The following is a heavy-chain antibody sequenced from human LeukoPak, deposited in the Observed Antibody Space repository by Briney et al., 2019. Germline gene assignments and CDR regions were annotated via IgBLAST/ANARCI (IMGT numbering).Heavy chain of an antibody. J-gene: IGHJ6*03. V-gene: IGHV1-18*01. CDR1: GYTFTTYG. D-gene: IGHD3-16*01. CDR2: ISAYNGDT. CDR3: ARVGSYYYYMDV. Sequence: ASVKVSCKASGYTFTTYGISWVRQAPGQGLEWMGWISAYNGDTNYAQKVQGRVTMTTDTSTSTVYMELRSLRSDDTAVYYCARVGSYYYYMDVWGKGTTVTVSS.